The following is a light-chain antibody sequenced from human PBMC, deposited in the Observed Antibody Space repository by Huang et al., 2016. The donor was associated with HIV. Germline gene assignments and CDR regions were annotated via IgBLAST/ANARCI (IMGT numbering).Light chain of an antibody. Sequence: EIVLTQSPGTLSLSPGERATLSCRASQSVSSSYFAWYQQKPGQAPRLLIYGASSRATGISDRFSGSGSGTDFTLTISRLEPEDFAVYYCQQYGSSPPLTFGGGTKVEIK. J-gene: IGKJ4*01. CDR3: QQYGSSPPLT. CDR2: GAS. V-gene: IGKV3-20*01. CDR1: QSVSSSY.